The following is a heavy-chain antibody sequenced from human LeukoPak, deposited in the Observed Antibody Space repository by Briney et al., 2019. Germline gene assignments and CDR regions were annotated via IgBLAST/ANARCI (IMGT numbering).Heavy chain of an antibody. J-gene: IGHJ4*02. CDR3: ASRPTLRYSYYFDY. D-gene: IGHD2-15*01. CDR2: IYYSGST. V-gene: IGHV4-39*01. CDR1: GGSISSSSYY. Sequence: SETLSLTCTVSGGSISSSSYYWGWIRQPPGKGLEWIGSIYYSGSTYYNPSLKSRVTISVDTSKNQFSLKLSSVTAADTAVYYCASRPTLRYSYYFDYWGQGTLVTVSS.